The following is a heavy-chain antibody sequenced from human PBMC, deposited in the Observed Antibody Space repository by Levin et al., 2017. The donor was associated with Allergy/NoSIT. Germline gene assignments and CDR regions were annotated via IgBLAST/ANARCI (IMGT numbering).Heavy chain of an antibody. J-gene: IGHJ6*02. CDR2: ISGSGAGT. CDR3: AKDTVTSMFYYYGMDV. D-gene: IGHD4-17*01. CDR1: GFTLGSYA. Sequence: GGSLRLSCAASGFTLGSYAMNWVRQAPGKGLEWVSTISGSGAGTYYADSVKGRFTVSRDNSKNMLYLQLNSLRAADTAVYYCAKDTVTSMFYYYGMDVWGQGTTVTVSS. V-gene: IGHV3-23*01.